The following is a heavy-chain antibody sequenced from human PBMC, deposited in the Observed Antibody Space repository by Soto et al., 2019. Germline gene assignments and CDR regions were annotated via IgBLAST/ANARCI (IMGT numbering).Heavy chain of an antibody. J-gene: IGHJ6*02. CDR1: GGSISSGGYY. V-gene: IGHV4-31*03. CDR3: ARAERRASYYYYYGMDV. CDR2: IYYSGST. Sequence: QVQLQESGPGLVKPSQILSLTCSVSGGSISSGGYYWSWIRQHPGKGQEWIRYIYYSGSTYYNPSLKSRVTISVDTSKNQLSLKLSSVTAADTAVYYCARAERRASYYYYYGMDVWGQGTMVSVSS.